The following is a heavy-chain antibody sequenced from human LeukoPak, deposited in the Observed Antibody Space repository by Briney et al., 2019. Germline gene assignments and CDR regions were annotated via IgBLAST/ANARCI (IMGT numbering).Heavy chain of an antibody. J-gene: IGHJ4*02. CDR3: AKDPDYDILTGTTFDY. CDR2: INDNGGRT. V-gene: IGHV3-23*01. CDR1: GFRFSSYA. D-gene: IGHD3-9*01. Sequence: GGSLRLSCAASGFRFSSYAMSWVRQPPGKGLEGVSGINDNGGRTYYTDSVKGRFTISRDNSKNTLYLQMNSLRADDTAVYYCAKDPDYDILTGTTFDYWGQGTLVTVSS.